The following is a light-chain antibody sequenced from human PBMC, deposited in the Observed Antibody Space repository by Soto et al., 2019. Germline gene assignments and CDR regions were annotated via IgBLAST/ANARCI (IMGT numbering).Light chain of an antibody. CDR3: QSYDSYSYT. J-gene: IGKJ2*01. CDR1: QNIDIS. CDR2: KAS. Sequence: DIQITQSPSTLSASVGDRVTITCRASQNIDISLAWYQQKPGKAPNLLIYKASILESGVPSRFSGSGSGTEFTLTISSLQPDDFATYFCQSYDSYSYTFGQGTNLQIK. V-gene: IGKV1-5*03.